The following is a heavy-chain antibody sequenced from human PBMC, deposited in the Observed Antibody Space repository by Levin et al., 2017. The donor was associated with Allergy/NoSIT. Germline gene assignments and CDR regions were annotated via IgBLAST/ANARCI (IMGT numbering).Heavy chain of an antibody. CDR1: GFTFSDHY. V-gene: IGHV3-11*01. Sequence: GGSLRLSCAASGFTFSDHYITWIRQAPGKGLEWVSYISGSGSTIYYADSVKGRFTISRDNAKNSLYVQMNSLRAEDTAVYYCARVPTSGWSYDYWGQGTLVTVSS. J-gene: IGHJ4*02. CDR3: ARVPTSGWSYDY. D-gene: IGHD6-19*01. CDR2: ISGSGSTI.